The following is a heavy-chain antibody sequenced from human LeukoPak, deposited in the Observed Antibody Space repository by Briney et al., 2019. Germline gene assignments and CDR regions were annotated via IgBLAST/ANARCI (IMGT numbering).Heavy chain of an antibody. Sequence: ASVKVSCKASGGTFSSYAISWVRQAPGQGLEWMGGIIPIFGTANYAQKFQGRVTITADESTSTAYMELSSLRSEDTAVYYCVDLLAAAGTGTDYWGQGTLVTVSS. J-gene: IGHJ4*02. CDR1: GGTFSSYA. V-gene: IGHV1-69*13. CDR2: IIPIFGTA. CDR3: VDLLAAAGTGTDY. D-gene: IGHD6-13*01.